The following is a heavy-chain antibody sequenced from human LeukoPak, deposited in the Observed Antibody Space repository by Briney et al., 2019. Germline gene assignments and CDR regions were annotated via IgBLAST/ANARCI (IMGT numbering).Heavy chain of an antibody. CDR1: GYSISSGYY. D-gene: IGHD2-15*01. CDR3: ARDIVVVVAASYFDY. J-gene: IGHJ4*02. V-gene: IGHV4-38-2*02. CDR2: IYHSGST. Sequence: SETLSLTCAVSGYSISSGYYWGWFRQPPGKGLEWIGSIYHSGSTYYNPSLKSRVTISVDTSKNQFSLKLSSVTAADTAVYYCARDIVVVVAASYFDYWGQGTLVTVSS.